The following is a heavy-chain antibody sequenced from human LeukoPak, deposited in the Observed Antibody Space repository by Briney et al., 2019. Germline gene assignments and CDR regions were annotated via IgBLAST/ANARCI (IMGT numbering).Heavy chain of an antibody. CDR3: ARSFLTGYPFDY. Sequence: PSQTLSLTCTVSGGSISSGDYYWSWIRQPPGKGLEWIGYIYYSGSTYYNPSLKSRVTISADTSKNQFSLKLSSVTAADTAVYYCARSFLTGYPFDYWGQGTLVTVSS. CDR2: IYYSGST. V-gene: IGHV4-30-4*01. J-gene: IGHJ4*02. D-gene: IGHD3-9*01. CDR1: GGSISSGDYY.